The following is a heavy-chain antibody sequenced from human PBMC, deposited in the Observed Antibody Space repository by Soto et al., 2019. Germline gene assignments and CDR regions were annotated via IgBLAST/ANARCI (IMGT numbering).Heavy chain of an antibody. J-gene: IGHJ5*02. Sequence: QVQLVQSGAEVKKPGASVKVSCKASGYTFTSYYMHWVRQAPGQGLEWMGIINPSGGSASYAQKFQGRVTMTRDTSTTTVYIELSSLRSEDTAVYYCARDRDNIWFDPWGQGTLVTVSS. CDR3: ARDRDNIWFDP. V-gene: IGHV1-46*03. CDR2: INPSGGSA. CDR1: GYTFTSYY.